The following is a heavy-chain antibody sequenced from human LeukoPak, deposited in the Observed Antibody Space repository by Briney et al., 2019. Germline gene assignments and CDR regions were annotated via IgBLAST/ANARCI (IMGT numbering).Heavy chain of an antibody. CDR2: IYYSGST. V-gene: IGHV4-30-4*01. CDR1: GGSISSGDYY. D-gene: IGHD2-2*01. Sequence: PSQTLSLTCTVSGGSISSGDYYWSWIRQPPGKGLEWIGYIYYSGSTYYNPSLKSRVTISVDTSKNQFSLKLSSVTAADTAVYYCARVTHCSSTSCYYYYYGMDVWGQGTTVTVSS. J-gene: IGHJ6*02. CDR3: ARVTHCSSTSCYYYYYGMDV.